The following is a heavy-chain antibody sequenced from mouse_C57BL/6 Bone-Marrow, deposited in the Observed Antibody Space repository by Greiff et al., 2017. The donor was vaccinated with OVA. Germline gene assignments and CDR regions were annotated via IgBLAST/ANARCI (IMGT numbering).Heavy chain of an antibody. CDR2: IYPGDGDT. D-gene: IGHD1-1*01. V-gene: IGHV1-80*01. CDR3: ARLGYYGSYQGWYFDV. Sequence: QVQLQQSGAELVKPGASVKISCKASGYAFSSYWMNWVKQRPGKGLEWIGQIYPGDGDTNYNGKFKGKATLTADKSSSTAYMQLSSLTSEDSAVYFCARLGYYGSYQGWYFDVWGTGTTVTVSS. J-gene: IGHJ1*03. CDR1: GYAFSSYW.